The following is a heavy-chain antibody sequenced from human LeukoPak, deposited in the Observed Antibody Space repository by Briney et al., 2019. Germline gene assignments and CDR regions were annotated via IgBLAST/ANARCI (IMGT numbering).Heavy chain of an antibody. CDR1: GFTFSSYW. D-gene: IGHD4-11*01. J-gene: IGHJ6*03. V-gene: IGHV3-30-3*01. CDR2: ISYDGSNK. Sequence: GGSLRLSCAASGFTFSSYWMHWVRQAPGRGLEWVAVISYDGSNKYYADSVKGRFTISRDNSKNTLYLQMNSLRAEDTAVYYCARDLLQYQYYYYYMDVWGKGTTVTVSS. CDR3: ARDLLQYQYYYYYMDV.